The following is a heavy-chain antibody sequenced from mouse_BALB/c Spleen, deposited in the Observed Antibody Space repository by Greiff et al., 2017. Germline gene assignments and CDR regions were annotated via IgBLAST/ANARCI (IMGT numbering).Heavy chain of an antibody. J-gene: IGHJ4*01. V-gene: IGHV10-1*02. D-gene: IGHD2-3*01. CDR2: IRSKSNNYAT. CDR1: GFTFNTYA. CDR3: VSSGYYGYAMDY. Sequence: DVMLVESGGGLVRPKGSLKLSCAASGFTFNTYAMNWVRQAPGKGLEWVARIRSKSNNYATYYADSVKDRFTISRDDSQSMLYLQMNNLKTEDTAMYYCVSSGYYGYAMDYWGQGTSVTVSS.